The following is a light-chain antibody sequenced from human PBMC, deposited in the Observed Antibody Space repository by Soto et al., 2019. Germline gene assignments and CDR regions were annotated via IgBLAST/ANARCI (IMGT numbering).Light chain of an antibody. CDR1: QSISSW. V-gene: IGKV1-5*03. J-gene: IGKJ3*01. CDR2: KAS. CDR3: QQYNPFPFT. Sequence: DIQMTQSPSALSASVGDRVTITCRASQSISSWLAWYQQKPGKAPNLLISKASSLESGVPSRFSGSGSGTEFTLTISSLQPDDFATYYCQQYNPFPFTVGPGTKVDIK.